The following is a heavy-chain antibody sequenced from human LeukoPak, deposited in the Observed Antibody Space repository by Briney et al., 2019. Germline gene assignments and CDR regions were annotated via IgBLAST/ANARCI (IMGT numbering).Heavy chain of an antibody. Sequence: QPGGSLRLSCAVSGVTFSNYNMNWVRQAPGQGLEWVSVITGNSGLIDYAESVKGRFTISRDNSKNTLYLQMNSLRAEDTAVYYCARETEIAARPDSNYYYYGMDVWGQGTTVTVSS. CDR1: GVTFSNYN. V-gene: IGHV3-48*01. D-gene: IGHD6-6*01. CDR2: ITGNSGLI. J-gene: IGHJ6*02. CDR3: ARETEIAARPDSNYYYYGMDV.